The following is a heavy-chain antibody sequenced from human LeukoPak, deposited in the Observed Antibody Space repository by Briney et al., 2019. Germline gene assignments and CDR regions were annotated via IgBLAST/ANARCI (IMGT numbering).Heavy chain of an antibody. CDR2: IYPGDSVT. J-gene: IGHJ4*02. CDR3: ARRRAVAGVYYFDY. Sequence: GESLKISCKGSGYSFTSYWIGWVRQMPGKGLEWMGIIYPGDSVTRYSPSFRGQVIISADKSISTAYLQWSSLKASDTAMYYCARRRAVAGVYYFDYWGQGTLVTVSS. V-gene: IGHV5-51*01. CDR1: GYSFTSYW. D-gene: IGHD6-19*01.